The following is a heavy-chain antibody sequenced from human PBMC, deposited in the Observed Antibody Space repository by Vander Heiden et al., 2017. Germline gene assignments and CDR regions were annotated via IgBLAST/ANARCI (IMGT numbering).Heavy chain of an antibody. V-gene: IGHV3-23*01. CDR1: GFTFSSYA. D-gene: IGHD3-10*01. J-gene: IGHJ4*02. CDR3: AKALLWFGGPLDY. Sequence: EVQLLESGGGLVQPGGSLRLSCAAPGFTFSSYAMSWVRQAPGKGLEWVSAISGSGGSTYYADSVKGRFTISRDNSKNTLYLQMNSLRAEDTAVYYCAKALLWFGGPLDYWGQGTLVTVSS. CDR2: ISGSGGST.